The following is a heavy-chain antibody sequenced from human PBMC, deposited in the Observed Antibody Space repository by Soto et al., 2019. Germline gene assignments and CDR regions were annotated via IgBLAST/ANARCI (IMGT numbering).Heavy chain of an antibody. V-gene: IGHV3-30*18. CDR2: ISYDGSNK. CDR1: GFTFSSYG. D-gene: IGHD5-18*01. J-gene: IGHJ4*02. CDR3: AKAGGYSYGDPYFDY. Sequence: QVQLVESGGGVVQPGRSLRLSCAASGFTFSSYGMHWVRQAPGKGLEWVAVISYDGSNKYYADSVKGRFTISRDNSKNTLYLQMNSLRAEDTAVYYCAKAGGYSYGDPYFDYWGQGTLVTVSS.